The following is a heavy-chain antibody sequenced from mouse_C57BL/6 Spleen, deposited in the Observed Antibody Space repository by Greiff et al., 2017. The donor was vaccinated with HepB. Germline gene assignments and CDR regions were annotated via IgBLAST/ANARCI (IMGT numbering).Heavy chain of an antibody. CDR2: IHPNSGST. CDR3: ARSLLYDGYYRY. Sequence: QVQLQQPGAELVKPGASVKLSCKASGYTFTSYWMHWVKQRPGQGLEWIGMIHPNSGSTNYNEKFKSKATLTVDKSSSTAYMQLSSLTSEDSAVYYCARSLLYDGYYRYWGQGTTLTVSS. D-gene: IGHD2-3*01. J-gene: IGHJ2*01. CDR1: GYTFTSYW. V-gene: IGHV1-64*01.